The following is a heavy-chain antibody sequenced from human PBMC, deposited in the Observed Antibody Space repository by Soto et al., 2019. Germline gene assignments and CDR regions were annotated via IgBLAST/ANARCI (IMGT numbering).Heavy chain of an antibody. CDR2: IYYSGST. D-gene: IGHD3-16*01. Sequence: LSETLSLTCTVSGGSVSSGSYYWSWIRQPPGKGLEWIGYIYYSGSTNYNPSLKSRVTISVDTSKNQFSLKLSSVTAADTAVYYCARQQFGGVIYFDYWGQGTLVTVSS. V-gene: IGHV4-61*01. J-gene: IGHJ4*02. CDR3: ARQQFGGVIYFDY. CDR1: GGSVSSGSYY.